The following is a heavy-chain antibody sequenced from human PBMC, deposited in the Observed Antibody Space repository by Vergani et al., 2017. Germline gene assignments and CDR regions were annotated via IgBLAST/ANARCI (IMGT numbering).Heavy chain of an antibody. J-gene: IGHJ4*02. D-gene: IGHD2-15*01. Sequence: QVQLQEWGAGLLKTSETLSLTCGVSGGSFSDYYWSWIRQAPGMGLEWIGEVNHGGSTNYNPSLKSRVSISVDTSKNQFSLQLTSVTAADSALYFCASIARAPTRRNTPPDNGGQGILVTVSS. CDR3: ASIARAPTRRNTPPDN. CDR2: VNHGGST. V-gene: IGHV4-34*01. CDR1: GGSFSDYY.